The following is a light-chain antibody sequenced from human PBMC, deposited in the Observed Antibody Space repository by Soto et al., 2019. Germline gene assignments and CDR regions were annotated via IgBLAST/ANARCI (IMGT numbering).Light chain of an antibody. V-gene: IGKV3-20*01. CDR3: QQYGYSPWT. J-gene: IGKJ1*01. CDR1: QRIAGNF. Sequence: EMVLTQSPDTLSLSPGDRAALSCRASQRIAGNFLAWYQQKSDQPPRLLLFGTSYRASGIPDRFSGSGSGTDFTLTISRLEPADFAVYYCQQYGYSPWTFGQGTKVEVK. CDR2: GTS.